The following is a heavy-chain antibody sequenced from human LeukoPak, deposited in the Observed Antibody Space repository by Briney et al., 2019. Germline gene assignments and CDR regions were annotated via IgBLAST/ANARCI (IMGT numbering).Heavy chain of an antibody. Sequence: SETLSLTCTVSGGSISSSSYYWGWIRQPPGKGLEWIGTIYNSGNTYYNPSLKSRVTISLDTSKNQFSLKLTSVTAEDTAVYYCARDFMRVGTSAYYYYYMDVWGKGTTVTVSS. CDR3: ARDFMRVGTSAYYYYYMDV. CDR1: GGSISSSSYY. J-gene: IGHJ6*03. V-gene: IGHV4-39*07. CDR2: IYNSGNT. D-gene: IGHD3-16*01.